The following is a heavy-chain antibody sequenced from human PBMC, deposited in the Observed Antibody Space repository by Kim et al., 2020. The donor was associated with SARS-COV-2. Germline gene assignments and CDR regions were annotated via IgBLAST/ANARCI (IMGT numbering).Heavy chain of an antibody. CDR1: GFSFSSFA. J-gene: IGHJ6*02. Sequence: GGSLRLSCAASGFSFSSFAMSWVRQAPVKGLEWVSGISGSGGSTYYADSVKGRFTISRDNSKNTLYLQMNSLRAEDTAVYYCARERYSGSYYFYYGMDVWGQGTTGTVSS. CDR2: ISGSGGST. D-gene: IGHD1-26*01. CDR3: ARERYSGSYYFYYGMDV. V-gene: IGHV3-23*01.